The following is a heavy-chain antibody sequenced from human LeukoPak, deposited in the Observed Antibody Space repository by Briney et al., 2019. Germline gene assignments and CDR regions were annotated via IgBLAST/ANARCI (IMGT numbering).Heavy chain of an antibody. Sequence: WESLKISCKGSGYSFTSYWIGWVRQMPGKGLEWMGIIYAGDSDTRYSPSFQGQVTISADKSISTAYLQWSSLKASDTAMYYCARQGIPSSGSYLSYYYYMDVWGKGTTVTVSS. CDR1: GYSFTSYW. CDR3: ARQGIPSSGSYLSYYYYMDV. V-gene: IGHV5-51*01. CDR2: IYAGDSDT. D-gene: IGHD3-10*01. J-gene: IGHJ6*03.